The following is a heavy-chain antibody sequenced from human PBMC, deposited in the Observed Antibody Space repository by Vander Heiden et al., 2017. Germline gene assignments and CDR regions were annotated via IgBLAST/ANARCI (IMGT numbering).Heavy chain of an antibody. V-gene: IGHV2-5*02. Sequence: QITLKESGPALVKPTQTITLTCSFSGFSLRSAGLGVGWLRQPPGKALEWIALIYWDDEKRYSPSLQSRVAISEDTSKNQVLLTMTNMHPLDTGTYYCARRRGDNGALYYFDLWGQGTLVTVSS. CDR3: ARRRGDNGALYYFDL. CDR2: IYWDDEK. D-gene: IGHD4-17*01. CDR1: GFSLRSAGLG. J-gene: IGHJ4*02.